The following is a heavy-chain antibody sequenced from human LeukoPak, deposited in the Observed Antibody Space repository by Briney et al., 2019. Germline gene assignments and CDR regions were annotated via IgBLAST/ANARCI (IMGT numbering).Heavy chain of an antibody. D-gene: IGHD4-17*01. CDR1: GFTFSSYG. V-gene: IGHV3-30*03. CDR3: ARDNGDDYFDY. J-gene: IGHJ4*02. CDR2: ISYDGSNK. Sequence: PGRSLRLSCAASGFTFSSYGMHWVRQAPGKGLEWVAVISYDGSNKYYADSVKGRFTISGDNSKNTLYLQMNSLRAEDTAVYYCARDNGDDYFDYWGQGTLVTVSS.